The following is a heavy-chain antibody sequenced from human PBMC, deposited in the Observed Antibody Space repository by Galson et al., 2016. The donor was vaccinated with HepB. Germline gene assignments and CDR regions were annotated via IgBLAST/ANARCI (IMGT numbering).Heavy chain of an antibody. CDR2: ISGSGDIT. V-gene: IGHV3-23*01. D-gene: IGHD5-18*01. CDR1: EFAFSSYA. Sequence: SLRLSCAAAEFAFSSYAMSWVRQAPLKGLEWVSTISGSGDITYYADSVKGRFTISRDNSKSTLYLQMNTLRADDTAVYYCAKGLQVDKAMVGAYWGQGTLVTVSS. CDR3: AKGLQVDKAMVGAY. J-gene: IGHJ4*02.